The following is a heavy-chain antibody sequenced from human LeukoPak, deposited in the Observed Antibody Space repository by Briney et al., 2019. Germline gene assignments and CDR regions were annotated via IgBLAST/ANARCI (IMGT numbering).Heavy chain of an antibody. CDR2: IYSDGST. CDR1: GFTVSSAY. CDR3: TRETGATDS. D-gene: IGHD1-26*01. J-gene: IGHJ4*02. V-gene: IGHV3-66*01. Sequence: GGSLRLSCTVSGFTVSSAYMSWVRQAPEGKGLEWVSVIYSDGSTYYADSVKGRFTISRDNSKNMLYLQMNSLRAEDTGLYYCTRETGATDSWGQGALVTVSS.